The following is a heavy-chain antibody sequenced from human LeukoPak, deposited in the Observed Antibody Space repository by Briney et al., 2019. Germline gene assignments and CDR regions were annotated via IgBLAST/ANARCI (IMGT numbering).Heavy chain of an antibody. CDR3: ARGGYHRPFDY. D-gene: IGHD5-18*01. Sequence: PSETLSLTCTVSGGSISSSRYYWGWIRQPPGKGLEWIGSIYYSGSTYYNPSLKSRVTISVDTSKNQFSLKLSSVTAADTAVYYCARGGYHRPFDYWGQGTLVTVSS. J-gene: IGHJ4*02. CDR2: IYYSGST. V-gene: IGHV4-39*01. CDR1: GGSISSSRYY.